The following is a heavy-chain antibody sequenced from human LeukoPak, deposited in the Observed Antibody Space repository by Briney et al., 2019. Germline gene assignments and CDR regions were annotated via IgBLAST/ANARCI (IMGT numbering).Heavy chain of an antibody. J-gene: IGHJ5*02. CDR2: ISYDGSNK. CDR3: ARGSGSYYDWFDP. CDR1: GFTFSSYG. Sequence: PGRSLRLSCAASGFTFSSYGMHWVRQAPGKGLEWGAVISYDGSNKYYADSVKGRFTISRDNSKNTLYLQMNSLRAEDTAVYYCARGSGSYYDWFDPWGQGTLVTVSS. D-gene: IGHD3-10*01. V-gene: IGHV3-30*03.